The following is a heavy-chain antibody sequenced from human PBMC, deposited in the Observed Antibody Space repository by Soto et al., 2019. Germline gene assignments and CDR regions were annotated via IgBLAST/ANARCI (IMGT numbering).Heavy chain of an antibody. CDR3: AKSSVCDPYFDS. CDR2: ITYTGVST. D-gene: IGHD2-21*01. CDR1: EFSFDDSA. Sequence: EAQLLESGGDLVQPGGSLRLSCAASEFSFDDSAMSWVRQAPGKGLEWVSSITYTGVSTYYADSVKGRFTISRDNSRDTLFLQMNSLRAEDTAIYYCAKSSVCDPYFDSCGQRTLVTVSS. V-gene: IGHV3-23*01. J-gene: IGHJ4*02.